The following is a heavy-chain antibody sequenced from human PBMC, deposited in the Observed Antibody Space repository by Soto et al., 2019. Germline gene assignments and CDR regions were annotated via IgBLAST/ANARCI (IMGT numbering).Heavy chain of an antibody. CDR3: ARGYSYGYAIDY. J-gene: IGHJ4*02. Sequence: QVQLVQSGAEVKKPGSSVKVSCKASGCTFSSYAISWVRQAHGQGLEWMGGLIPIFGTANYAQKFQGRVTITADESTSTAYMELSSLRSEDTAVYYCARGYSYGYAIDYWGQGTLVTVSS. V-gene: IGHV1-69*01. CDR1: GCTFSSYA. CDR2: LIPIFGTA. D-gene: IGHD5-18*01.